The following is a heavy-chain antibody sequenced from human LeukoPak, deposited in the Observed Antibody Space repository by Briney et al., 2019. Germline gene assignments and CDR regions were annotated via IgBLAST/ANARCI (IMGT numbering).Heavy chain of an antibody. J-gene: IGHJ4*02. D-gene: IGHD2-21*01. CDR1: GGSISTYY. V-gene: IGHV4-59*01. Sequence: PSETLSLTCTVSGGSISTYYWTWIRQPPGKGLELIGYIYYSGSTNYNPSLKIRVTISVDTSKNQFSLKLTSLTDADTAVYYCAKGGKGFPLGLRFDSWGQGTLVSVSS. CDR3: AKGGKGFPLGLRFDS. CDR2: IYYSGST.